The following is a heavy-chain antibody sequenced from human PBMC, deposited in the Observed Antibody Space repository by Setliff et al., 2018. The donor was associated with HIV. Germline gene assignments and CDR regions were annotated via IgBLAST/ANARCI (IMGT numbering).Heavy chain of an antibody. J-gene: IGHJ4*02. CDR2: INPNSGGT. Sequence: ASVKVSCKASGYTFTGYYMHWVRQAPGQGLEWMGRINPNSGGTNYAQKFQGRVTMTRDTSISTAYMELSRLRSDDTAVYYCARIPNHSSGFDYWGQGTPVTVSS. CDR3: ARIPNHSSGFDY. CDR1: GYTFTGYY. D-gene: IGHD3-22*01. V-gene: IGHV1-2*06.